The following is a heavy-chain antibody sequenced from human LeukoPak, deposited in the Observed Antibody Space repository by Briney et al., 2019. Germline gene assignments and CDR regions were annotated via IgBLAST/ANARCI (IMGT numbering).Heavy chain of an antibody. CDR1: GFTFSSYA. CDR2: IRYDGTNK. V-gene: IGHV3-30*02. CDR3: AGPSSSGVGY. Sequence: PGGSLRLSCAASGFTFSSYAMNWVRQAPGTGLEWVAFIRYDGTNKYYADSVKGRFTIPRDNSKNILYVQMNRLRVEDTAVYYCAGPSSSGVGYWGQGTLVAVSS. J-gene: IGHJ4*02. D-gene: IGHD6-6*01.